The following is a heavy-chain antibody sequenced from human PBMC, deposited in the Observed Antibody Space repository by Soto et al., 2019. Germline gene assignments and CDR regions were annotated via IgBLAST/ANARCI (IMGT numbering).Heavy chain of an antibody. D-gene: IGHD3-22*01. CDR2: IYYSGST. J-gene: IGHJ3*02. V-gene: IGHV4-31*03. CDR3: ARETSRITMIVVVTNAFDI. Sequence: SETLSLTCTVSGGSISSGGCYWSWIRQHPGKGLEWIGYIYYSGSTYYNPSLKSRVTISVDTSKNQFSLKLSSVTAADTAVYYCARETSRITMIVVVTNAFDIWGQGTMVTVSS. CDR1: GGSISSGGCY.